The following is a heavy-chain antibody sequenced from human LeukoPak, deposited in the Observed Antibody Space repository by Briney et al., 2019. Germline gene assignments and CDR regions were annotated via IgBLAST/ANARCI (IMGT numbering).Heavy chain of an antibody. D-gene: IGHD6-6*01. CDR2: FDPEDGET. Sequence: ASVKVSCKVSGYTLTELSMHWVRQAPGKGLEWMGGFDPEDGETIYAQKFQGRVTMTEDTSTDTAYMELSSLRAEDTAVYYCARDREQLAPPVCMDVWGQGTTVTVSS. J-gene: IGHJ6*02. V-gene: IGHV1-24*01. CDR1: GYTLTELS. CDR3: ARDREQLAPPVCMDV.